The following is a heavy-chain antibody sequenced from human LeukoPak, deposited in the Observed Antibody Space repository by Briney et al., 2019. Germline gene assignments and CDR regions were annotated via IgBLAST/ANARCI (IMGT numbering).Heavy chain of an antibody. CDR1: GYSISSGYY. D-gene: IGHD3-9*01. CDR3: ARVLQDFDWLFDHDAFDI. CDR2: IYHSGST. Sequence: SETLSLTCTVSGYSISSGYYWGWIRQPPGKGLEWIGSIYHSGSTYYNPSLKSRVTISVDTSKNQFSLKLSSVTAADTAVYYCARVLQDFDWLFDHDAFDIWGQGTMVTVSP. V-gene: IGHV4-38-2*02. J-gene: IGHJ3*02.